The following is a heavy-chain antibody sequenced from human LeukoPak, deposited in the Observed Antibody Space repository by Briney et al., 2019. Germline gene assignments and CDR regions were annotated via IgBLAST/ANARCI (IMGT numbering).Heavy chain of an antibody. D-gene: IGHD3-22*01. Sequence: GGPLRLSCAASGFTFSDYYMSWIRQAPGKGLEWVSYISSSGSTIYYAASVKGRFTISRDNAKNSLYLQMNSLRAEDTAVYYCARDSPYYDSSGPQAYWGQGTLVTVSS. CDR1: GFTFSDYY. J-gene: IGHJ4*02. V-gene: IGHV3-11*04. CDR2: ISSSGSTI. CDR3: ARDSPYYDSSGPQAY.